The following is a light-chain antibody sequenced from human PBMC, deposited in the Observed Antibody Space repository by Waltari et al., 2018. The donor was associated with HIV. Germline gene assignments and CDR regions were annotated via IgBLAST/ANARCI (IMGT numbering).Light chain of an antibody. CDR1: QSVSSY. J-gene: IGKJ2*01. V-gene: IGKV3-11*01. Sequence: EIVLTQSPATLSLSPGERATLSCRASQSVSSYLAWYQQKPGQAPRLLIYDASNRATGIPARFSASESGTDFTLTISSLEPEDFAVYYCQQRSYWPPYTFGQGTRLEIK. CDR3: QQRSYWPPYT. CDR2: DAS.